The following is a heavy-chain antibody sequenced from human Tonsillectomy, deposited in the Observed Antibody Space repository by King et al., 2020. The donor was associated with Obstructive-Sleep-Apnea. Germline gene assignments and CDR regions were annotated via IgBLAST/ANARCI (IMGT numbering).Heavy chain of an antibody. V-gene: IGHV3-23*04. CDR2: VSGSGVST. D-gene: IGHD3-10*01. J-gene: IGHJ2*01. Sequence: VQLVESGGGLVQPGGSLRLSCAASEFTFSSYAMSWVRQAPGKGLEWVSTVSGSGVSTYYADSVKGRFTISRDNSRNTLYLQMNSLRAEDTAVYYCAKPDGSGSYYHYWYFDLWGRGTLVTVSS. CDR1: EFTFSSYA. CDR3: AKPDGSGSYYHYWYFDL.